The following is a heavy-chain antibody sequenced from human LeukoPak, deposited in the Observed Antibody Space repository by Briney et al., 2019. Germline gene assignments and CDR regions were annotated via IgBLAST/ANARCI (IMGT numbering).Heavy chain of an antibody. V-gene: IGHV1-58*02. Sequence: SVKVSCKASGFTFTSSAMQWVRQARGQRLERIGWIAVGSGNTNYAQKFQERVTITRDMSTSTAYMELSSLRSEDTAVYYCAVVETYYYDSSGYLYWGQGTLVTVSS. CDR3: AVVETYYYDSSGYLY. D-gene: IGHD3-22*01. CDR1: GFTFTSSA. J-gene: IGHJ4*02. CDR2: IAVGSGNT.